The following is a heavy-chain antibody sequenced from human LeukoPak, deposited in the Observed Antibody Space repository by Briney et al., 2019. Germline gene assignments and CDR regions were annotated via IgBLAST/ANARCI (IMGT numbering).Heavy chain of an antibody. Sequence: GGSLRLSCAASGFTFSSYAMHWVRQAPGKGLEWVAVISYDGSNKYYADSVKGRFTISRDNSKNTLYLQMNSLRAEDTAVYYCAKASGYYTLDYWGQGTLVTVSS. V-gene: IGHV3-30*04. D-gene: IGHD3-22*01. CDR1: GFTFSSYA. CDR2: ISYDGSNK. CDR3: AKASGYYTLDY. J-gene: IGHJ4*02.